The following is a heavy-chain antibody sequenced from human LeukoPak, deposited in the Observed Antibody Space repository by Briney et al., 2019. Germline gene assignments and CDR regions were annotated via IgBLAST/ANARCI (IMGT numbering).Heavy chain of an antibody. D-gene: IGHD3-16*01. Sequence: GGSLRLSCAASGFTFSSYWMDWARQAPGKGLEWVASINHNGNVNYYVDSVKGRFTISRDYAKNSLYLQMSNLRAEDTAVYFCARGGGLDVWGQGATVTVSS. J-gene: IGHJ6*02. CDR2: INHNGNVN. CDR1: GFTFSSYW. CDR3: ARGGGLDV. V-gene: IGHV3-7*03.